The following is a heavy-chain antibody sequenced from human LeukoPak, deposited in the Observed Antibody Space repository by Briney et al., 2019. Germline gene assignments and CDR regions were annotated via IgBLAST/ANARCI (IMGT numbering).Heavy chain of an antibody. CDR2: ISAYNGNT. Sequence: ASVKVSCKASGYTFTSYGISWVRQAPGQELEWMGWISAYNGNTNYAQKLQGRVTMTTDTSTSTAYMELRSLRSDDTAVYYCARSGYCSSTSCPYYYYGMDVWGKGTTVTVSS. J-gene: IGHJ6*04. D-gene: IGHD2-2*01. CDR1: GYTFTSYG. CDR3: ARSGYCSSTSCPYYYYGMDV. V-gene: IGHV1-18*04.